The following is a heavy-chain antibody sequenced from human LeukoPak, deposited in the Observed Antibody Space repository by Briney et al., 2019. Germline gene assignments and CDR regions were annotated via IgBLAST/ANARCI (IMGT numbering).Heavy chain of an antibody. J-gene: IGHJ6*04. CDR2: IWYDGSNK. CDR1: GFTFSSYG. V-gene: IGHV3-33*01. Sequence: GGSLRLSCAASGFTFSSYGMHWVRQAPGKGLEWVAVIWYDGSNKYYADSVKGRFTISRDNSKNTLYLQMNSLRAEDTAAYYCARRSMVTTPYYYYGMDVWGKGTTVTVSS. CDR3: ARRSMVTTPYYYYGMDV. D-gene: IGHD4-17*01.